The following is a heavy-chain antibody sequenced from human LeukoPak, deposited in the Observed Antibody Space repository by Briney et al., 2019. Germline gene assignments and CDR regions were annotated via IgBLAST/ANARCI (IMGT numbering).Heavy chain of an antibody. CDR3: ARDKGYSSSWYGDAFDI. CDR2: ISAYNGNT. CDR1: GYTFTSYG. Sequence: VSVKVSCKASGYTFTSYGISWVRQAPGQGLEWMGWISAYNGNTNYAQKLQGRVTMTTDTSTSTAYMELRSLRSDDTAVYYCARDKGYSSSWYGDAFDIWGQGTMVTVSS. J-gene: IGHJ3*02. D-gene: IGHD6-13*01. V-gene: IGHV1-18*01.